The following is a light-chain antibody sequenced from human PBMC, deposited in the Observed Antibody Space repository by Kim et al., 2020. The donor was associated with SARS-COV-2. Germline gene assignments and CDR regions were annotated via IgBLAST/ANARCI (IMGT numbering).Light chain of an antibody. CDR3: AAWDGSLNVWV. CDR2: GDG. J-gene: IGLJ3*02. V-gene: IGLV1-44*01. Sequence: ELTQPPSASGTPGQRVTISCSGSKSNVGNNPVNWYQQFPGTAPKLLIYGDGQRPSGVFDRFSGSKSGTSASLAIGGLHSEDEADYYCAAWDGSLNVWVFGGGTKLTV. CDR1: KSNVGNNP.